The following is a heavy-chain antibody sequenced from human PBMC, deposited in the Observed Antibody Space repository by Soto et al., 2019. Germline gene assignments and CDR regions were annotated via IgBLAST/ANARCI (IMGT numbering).Heavy chain of an antibody. D-gene: IGHD2-21*02. CDR2: ISSSSTYI. V-gene: IGHV3-21*01. CDR1: GFTFSTYS. CDR3: VTERGLSSFYGMDV. Sequence: EMQLVESGGGLVKPGGSLRLSCAASGFTFSTYSMNWVRQAPGKGLEWVASISSSSTYIYYADSVKGLFTISRDNARDSLYLQMNSLRAEDTAVYYCVTERGLSSFYGMDVWGQGTTVTVSS. J-gene: IGHJ6*02.